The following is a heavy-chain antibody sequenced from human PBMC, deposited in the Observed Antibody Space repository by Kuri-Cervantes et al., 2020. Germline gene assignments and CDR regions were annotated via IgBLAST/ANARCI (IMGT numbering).Heavy chain of an antibody. CDR3: AKEGSGGDTGYEPDY. Sequence: LSLTCAASGFTFSSYGMHWVRQAPGKGLEWVAVISYDGSNKYYADSVKGRFTISRDNSKNTLYLQMNSLRAEDTAVYYCAKEGSGGDTGYEPDYWGQGTLVTVSS. J-gene: IGHJ4*02. V-gene: IGHV3-30*18. D-gene: IGHD5-12*01. CDR2: ISYDGSNK. CDR1: GFTFSSYG.